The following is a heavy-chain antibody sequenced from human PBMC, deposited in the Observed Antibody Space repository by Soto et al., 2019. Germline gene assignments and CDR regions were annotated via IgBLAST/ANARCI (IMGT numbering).Heavy chain of an antibody. Sequence: SQTLSLTCAISGDSVSSNSAAWNWISQSPSRGLEWLGRTYYRSKWYNDYAVSVKSRITINPDTSKNQFSLQLNSVTPEDTAVYYCARDPRLPAATEYYFDYWGQGTLVTVSS. CDR3: ARDPRLPAATEYYFDY. CDR2: TYYRSKWYN. J-gene: IGHJ4*02. CDR1: GDSVSSNSAA. V-gene: IGHV6-1*01. D-gene: IGHD2-2*01.